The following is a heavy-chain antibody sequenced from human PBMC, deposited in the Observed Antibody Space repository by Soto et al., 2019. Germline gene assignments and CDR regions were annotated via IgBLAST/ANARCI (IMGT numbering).Heavy chain of an antibody. CDR3: ARGRYGNY. V-gene: IGHV1-18*01. J-gene: IGHJ4*02. CDR1: GYDFTTYG. CDR2: ISAHNGNT. Sequence: QVHLVQSGAEVKKPGASVKVSCKGSGYDFTTYGIIWVRQAPGQGLEWMTWISAHNGNTDYAQKLQGRVTVTRDTSTSTAYMALRSLRSDDTAVYYCARGRYGNYWGQGVLVTVSS. D-gene: IGHD1-1*01.